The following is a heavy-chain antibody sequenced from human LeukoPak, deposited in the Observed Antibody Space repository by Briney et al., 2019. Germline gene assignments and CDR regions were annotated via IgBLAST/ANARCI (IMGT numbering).Heavy chain of an antibody. Sequence: GASVKVSCKASGYTFTGYYMHWVRQAPGQGLDWMGWINPNSGGTNYAQKFQGRVTMTRDTSISTAYMELSRLRSDDTAVYYCARLGYSSSWYVESDASYWGQGTLVTVSS. CDR2: INPNSGGT. CDR1: GYTFTGYY. J-gene: IGHJ4*02. D-gene: IGHD6-13*01. CDR3: ARLGYSSSWYVESDASY. V-gene: IGHV1-2*02.